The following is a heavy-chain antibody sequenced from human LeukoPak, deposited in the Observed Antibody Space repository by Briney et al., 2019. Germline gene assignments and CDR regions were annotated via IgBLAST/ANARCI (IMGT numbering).Heavy chain of an antibody. CDR3: ARAALAAALIYYYMDV. D-gene: IGHD6-13*01. Sequence: QPGRSLRLTCEASGFTFSSYGMHWVRQAPGKGLDWVALISSDRNTKYYADSVKGRFTISRDNSKNTLYLQMNSLRAEDTAVYYCARAALAAALIYYYMDVWGKGTTVTVSS. J-gene: IGHJ6*03. CDR2: ISSDRNTK. V-gene: IGHV3-30*03. CDR1: GFTFSSYG.